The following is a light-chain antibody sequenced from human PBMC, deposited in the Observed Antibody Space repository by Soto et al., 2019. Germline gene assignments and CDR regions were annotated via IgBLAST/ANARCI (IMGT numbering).Light chain of an antibody. CDR2: DVS. V-gene: IGKV3-20*01. J-gene: IGKJ1*01. CDR3: QQYSSSRT. CDR1: QSVTSY. Sequence: EIVLTQSPGTLSLSPGERATLSCRASQSVTSYLAWYQQKPGQAPRLLIYDVSNRASGIPVRFSGSGSETDFTLTITRLEPEDFAVYYCQQYSSSRTFGQGTKVDIK.